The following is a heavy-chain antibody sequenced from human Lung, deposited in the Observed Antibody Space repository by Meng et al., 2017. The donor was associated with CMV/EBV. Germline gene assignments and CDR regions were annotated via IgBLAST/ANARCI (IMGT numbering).Heavy chain of an antibody. CDR2: IIPMFGTT. V-gene: IGHV1-69*13. J-gene: IGHJ4*02. CDR1: GRTFSTYV. Sequence: SXXVSXKASGRTFSTYVFSWVRQAPGQGLEWLGGIIPMFGTTNYAQKFQGRLTIKADDSTRTAYMDLSSLTSEDTAVYYCARHAEDYYDSRDFSPYAHWGQGXLVTVSS. D-gene: IGHD3-22*01. CDR3: ARHAEDYYDSRDFSPYAH.